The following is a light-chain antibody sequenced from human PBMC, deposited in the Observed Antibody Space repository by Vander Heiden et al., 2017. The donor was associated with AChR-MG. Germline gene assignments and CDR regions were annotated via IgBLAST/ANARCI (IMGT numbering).Light chain of an antibody. J-gene: IGKJ2*02. CDR1: QDINRW. CDR3: QQYNSFSGT. V-gene: IGKV1-5*03. CDR2: STS. Sequence: DIQLTQSPSTLSGSVGDRVTITCRASQDINRWLAWYQQKPGKAPKLLIYSTSVLEYGVPSRFSGGRSGTEFTLTISGLQPEDFATYYCQQYNSFSGTFGQGTTVDIK.